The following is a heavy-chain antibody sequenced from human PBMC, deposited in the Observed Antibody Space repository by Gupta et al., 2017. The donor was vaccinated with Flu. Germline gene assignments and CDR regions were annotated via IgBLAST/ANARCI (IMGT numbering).Heavy chain of an antibody. V-gene: IGHV4-34*01. J-gene: IGHJ4*02. Sequence: KGLEWIGEINHSGSTNYNPSLKSRVTISVDTSKNQFSLKLSSVTAADTAVYYCARGGWAIAAARATPYYFDYWGQGTLVTVSS. D-gene: IGHD6-13*01. CDR3: ARGGWAIAAARATPYYFDY. CDR2: INHSGST.